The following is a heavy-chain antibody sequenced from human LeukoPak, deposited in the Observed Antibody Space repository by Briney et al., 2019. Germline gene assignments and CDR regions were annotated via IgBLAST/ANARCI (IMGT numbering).Heavy chain of an antibody. J-gene: IGHJ5*02. CDR3: VRSPACSSGTCYPNWFDP. CDR2: TYPGDSNT. D-gene: IGHD2-15*01. V-gene: IGHV5-51*01. Sequence: GESLKISCKGSGYSFTNNWIGWVRQMPGKGLEWMGITYPGDSNTRYSPSFQGQVTISADKSISSAFLQWSSLKASDTAMYYCVRSPACSSGTCYPNWFDPWGQGTLVTVSS. CDR1: GYSFTNNW.